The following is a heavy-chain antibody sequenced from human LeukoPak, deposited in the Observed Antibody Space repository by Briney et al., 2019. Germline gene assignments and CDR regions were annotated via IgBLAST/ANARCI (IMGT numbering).Heavy chain of an antibody. CDR3: ARRRGLGYCSSTSCYAGYFDY. CDR2: ISWNSGSI. Sequence: PGGSLRLSCAASGFTFDDYAMHWVRPAPGKGLEWVSGISWNSGSIGYADSVKGRFTNSRDNAKNSLYLQMNSLRAEDTALYYCARRRGLGYCSSTSCYAGYFDYWGQGTLVTVSS. J-gene: IGHJ4*02. D-gene: IGHD2-2*01. CDR1: GFTFDDYA. V-gene: IGHV3-9*01.